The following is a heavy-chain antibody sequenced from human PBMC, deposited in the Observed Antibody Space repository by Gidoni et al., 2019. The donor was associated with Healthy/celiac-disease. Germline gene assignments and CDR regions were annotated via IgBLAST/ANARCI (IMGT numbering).Heavy chain of an antibody. D-gene: IGHD4-17*01. V-gene: IGHV3-30*18. J-gene: IGHJ4*02. Sequence: QVQLLESGGGVVQPGMCLRSSCAASGSTFSSYGMHWVRQAPGKGLEWVAVISYDGSNKYYADSVKGRVTISRDNSKNTLYLQMNSLRAEDTAVYYCAKEFYGDYGDYWGQGTLVTVSS. CDR2: ISYDGSNK. CDR3: AKEFYGDYGDY. CDR1: GSTFSSYG.